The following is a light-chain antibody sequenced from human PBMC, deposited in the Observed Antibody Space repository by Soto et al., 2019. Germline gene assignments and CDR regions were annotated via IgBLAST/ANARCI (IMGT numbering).Light chain of an antibody. V-gene: IGLV2-14*01. CDR3: RSYTSSSTV. J-gene: IGLJ2*01. Sequence: QSLLTKPASVSVSPGHSITISCTGTSGDVGGYNYVSLYQQHPGKAPKLMIYEVSNRPSGVSNRFSGSKSGNTASLTISGLQAEDEADYYCRSYTSSSTVFGGGPKVTVL. CDR2: EVS. CDR1: SGDVGGYNY.